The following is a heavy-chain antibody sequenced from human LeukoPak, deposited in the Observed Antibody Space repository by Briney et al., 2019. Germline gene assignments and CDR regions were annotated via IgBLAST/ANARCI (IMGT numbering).Heavy chain of an antibody. CDR3: ARLPTVTTYDY. CDR2: IYPGDSET. CDR1: GYSFTTYW. V-gene: IGHV5-51*01. D-gene: IGHD4-17*01. J-gene: IGHJ4*02. Sequence: GESLKISCKGSGYSFTTYWIGWVRQMPGKGLEWMGIIYPGDSETRYSPSFQGQVTISADKSITPAYLQWSSLKASDTAMYYCARLPTVTTYDYWGQGTLVTVSS.